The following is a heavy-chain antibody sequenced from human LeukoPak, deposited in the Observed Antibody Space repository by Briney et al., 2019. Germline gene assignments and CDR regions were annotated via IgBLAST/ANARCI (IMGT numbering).Heavy chain of an antibody. J-gene: IGHJ4*02. CDR3: ARGSRREVYYYNSSGYYYN. CDR2: INPNSGNT. CDR1: GYTFTSYD. D-gene: IGHD3-22*01. V-gene: IGHV1-8*01. Sequence: ASVKVSCKASGYTFTSYDINWVRQATGQGLEWMGWINPNSGNTGYAQKFQGRVTMTRNTSISTAYMELSSLRSEDTAVYYCARGSRREVYYYNSSGYYYNWGQGTLVTVSS.